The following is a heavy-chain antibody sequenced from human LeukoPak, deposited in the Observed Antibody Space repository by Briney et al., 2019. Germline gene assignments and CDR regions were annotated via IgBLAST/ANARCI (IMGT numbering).Heavy chain of an antibody. D-gene: IGHD6-6*01. CDR1: GFTFSNAW. V-gene: IGHV3-15*01. CDR3: TPRTIAARPPDY. Sequence: GGSLRLSCAASGFTFSNAWMSWVRQAPGKGLEWVGRIKSKTDGGTTDYAAPVKGRFTISRDDSKNTLYLQMNSLKTEDTAVYYCTPRTIAARPPDYWGQGTLVTVSS. CDR2: IKSKTDGGTT. J-gene: IGHJ4*02.